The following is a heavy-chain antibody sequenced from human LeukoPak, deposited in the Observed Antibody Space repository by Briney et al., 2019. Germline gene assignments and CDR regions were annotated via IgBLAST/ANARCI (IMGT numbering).Heavy chain of an antibody. Sequence: PSETLSLTCTVSGYSISSGFYWGWIRQPPGKGLEWIGSIYHSGSTHYNSSLKSRVTISVDTSKNQLSLKLSSVTAADTAVYYCARVAQRDYYDSSERGAFDIWGQGTMVTVSS. D-gene: IGHD3-22*01. CDR3: ARVAQRDYYDSSERGAFDI. CDR1: GYSISSGFY. V-gene: IGHV4-38-2*02. J-gene: IGHJ3*02. CDR2: IYHSGST.